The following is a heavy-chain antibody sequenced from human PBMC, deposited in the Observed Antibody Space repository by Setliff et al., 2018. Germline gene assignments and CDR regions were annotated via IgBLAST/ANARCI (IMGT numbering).Heavy chain of an antibody. J-gene: IGHJ3*02. CDR2: IHYNGNL. Sequence: SETLSLTCAVSGGSISSSSYYWGWIRQSPGEGLEWIANIHYNGNLYYNPSLKNRATTSMDTSKIQFSLKLISVAAADTALYFCARRPTGPGAPFDIWGHGTMVTVSS. CDR3: ARRPTGPGAPFDI. D-gene: IGHD3-10*01. CDR1: GGSISSSSYY. V-gene: IGHV4-39*01.